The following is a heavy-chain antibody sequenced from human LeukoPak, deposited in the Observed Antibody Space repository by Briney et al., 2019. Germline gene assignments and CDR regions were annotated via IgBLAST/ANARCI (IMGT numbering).Heavy chain of an antibody. CDR1: GGSISSSSYY. D-gene: IGHD6-13*01. CDR2: IYYSGST. J-gene: IGHJ5*02. Sequence: ASETLSLTCTVSGGSISSSSYYWGWIRQPPGRGLEWIGSIYYSGSTYYNPSLKSRVTISVDTSKNQFSLKLSSVTAADTAVYYCARLGWYDSSSWYFGRREKFPNWFDPWGQGTLVTVSS. V-gene: IGHV4-39*01. CDR3: ARLGWYDSSSWYFGRREKFPNWFDP.